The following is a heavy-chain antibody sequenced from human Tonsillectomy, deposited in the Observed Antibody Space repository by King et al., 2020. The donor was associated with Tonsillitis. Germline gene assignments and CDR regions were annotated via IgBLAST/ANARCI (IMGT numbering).Heavy chain of an antibody. CDR1: GFTFSDYY. V-gene: IGHV3-11*01. J-gene: IGHJ4*02. Sequence: VQLVESGGGLVKPGGSLRLSCAASGFTFSDYYMNWSRQAPGKGLEWVSYISSGGDTIYSADSVKGRVTISRDNATNSLYLQMNNLRAEDTAVYYCARVSGGDPLDYWGQGTLVTVSS. CDR2: ISSGGDTI. D-gene: IGHD3-16*01. CDR3: ARVSGGDPLDY.